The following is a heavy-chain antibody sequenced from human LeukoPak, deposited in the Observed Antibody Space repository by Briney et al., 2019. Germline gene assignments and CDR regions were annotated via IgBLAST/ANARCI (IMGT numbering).Heavy chain of an antibody. J-gene: IGHJ2*01. CDR2: INHSGST. Sequence: SETLSLTCAVYGGSFSGYYWSWIRQPPGKGLEWIGEINHSGSTNYNPSLKSRVTISVDTSKNQFSLKLSSATAADTAVYYCARAPSGYRYWYFDLWGRGTLVTVSS. CDR1: GGSFSGYY. D-gene: IGHD3-22*01. V-gene: IGHV4-34*01. CDR3: ARAPSGYRYWYFDL.